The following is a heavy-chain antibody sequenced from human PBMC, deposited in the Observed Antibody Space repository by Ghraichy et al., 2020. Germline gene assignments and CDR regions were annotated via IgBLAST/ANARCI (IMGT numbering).Heavy chain of an antibody. J-gene: IGHJ6*03. Sequence: SETLSLTCTVSGGSISSSNYYWSWVRQPAGKGLEWIGRIYSSGSTNYNPSLKSRVTISVDTSKNQFSLNLSSVTAADTAGYYCARDSNYCSSTSCRHYYMDVWGKGTTVTVSS. CDR2: IYSSGST. V-gene: IGHV4-61*02. CDR3: ARDSNYCSSTSCRHYYMDV. CDR1: GGSISSSNYY. D-gene: IGHD2-2*01.